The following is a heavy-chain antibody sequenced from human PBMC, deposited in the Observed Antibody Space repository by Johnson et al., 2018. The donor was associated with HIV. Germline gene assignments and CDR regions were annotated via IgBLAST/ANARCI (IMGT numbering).Heavy chain of an antibody. D-gene: IGHD4/OR15-4a*01. J-gene: IGHJ3*02. CDR3: ARGGPLTMVQDALDT. Sequence: QVQLVESGGGVVQPGRSLRLSCAASGFTFSSYGMHWVRQAPGKGLEWVAVISYDGSNKYYADSVKGRFTIARDNSKNTFYLQMNSLTAEDTAVYFCARGGPLTMVQDALDTWGQGTMVTVSS. V-gene: IGHV3-30*03. CDR1: GFTFSSYG. CDR2: ISYDGSNK.